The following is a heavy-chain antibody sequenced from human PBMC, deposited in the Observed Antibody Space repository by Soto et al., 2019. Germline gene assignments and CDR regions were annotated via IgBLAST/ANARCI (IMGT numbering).Heavy chain of an antibody. V-gene: IGHV4-59*08. Sequence: SETLSLTCTVSGGSISSYYWSWIRQPPGKGLEWIGYIYYSGSTNYNPSLKSRVTISVDTSKNQFSLKLSSVTAAGTAVYYCARHARYYDILTGYSTLSWFDPWGQGTLVTVSS. CDR1: GGSISSYY. D-gene: IGHD3-9*01. CDR2: IYYSGST. CDR3: ARHARYYDILTGYSTLSWFDP. J-gene: IGHJ5*02.